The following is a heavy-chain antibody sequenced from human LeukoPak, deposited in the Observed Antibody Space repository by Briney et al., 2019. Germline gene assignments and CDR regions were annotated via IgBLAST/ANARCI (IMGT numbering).Heavy chain of an antibody. D-gene: IGHD6-13*01. Sequence: SETLSLTCAVYGGSFSGYYWSWIRQPPGKGLEWIGEINHSGSTNYNPSLKSRVTISVDTSKNQFSLKLSSVTAADTAVYYCARGWIAAAVLIFDYWGQGTLVTVSS. CDR3: ARGWIAAAVLIFDY. CDR2: INHSGST. V-gene: IGHV4-34*01. J-gene: IGHJ4*02. CDR1: GGSFSGYY.